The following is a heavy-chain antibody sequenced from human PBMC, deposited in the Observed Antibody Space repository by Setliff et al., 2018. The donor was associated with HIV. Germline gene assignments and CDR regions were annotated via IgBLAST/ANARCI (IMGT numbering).Heavy chain of an antibody. CDR2: IFYTESTNYTPSINST. D-gene: IGHD6-19*01. V-gene: IGHV4-59*12. Sequence: PSETLSLTCTVSGGSFNSYYWSWIRQSPGEGLEWIGYIFYTESTNYTPSINSTNYNPSIKSRATISVDTSKNQFSPKLSSVTAADTAVYYCAREDIAVASAFDIWGQGTMVTVSS. CDR3: AREDIAVASAFDI. J-gene: IGHJ3*02. CDR1: GGSFNSYY.